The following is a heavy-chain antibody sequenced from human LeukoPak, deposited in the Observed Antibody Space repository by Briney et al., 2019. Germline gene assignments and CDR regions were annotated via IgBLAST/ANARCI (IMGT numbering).Heavy chain of an antibody. CDR2: IYSGGTT. D-gene: IGHD4-17*01. J-gene: IGHJ1*01. Sequence: GGSLRLSCAASGFTVSSNYMSWVRQAPGKGLEWVSVIYSGGTTYYADSVKGRFTISRDNSKNTPYLQMNSLRAEDTAVYYCARVDYGDYQYFQHWGQGTLVTVSS. V-gene: IGHV3-53*01. CDR3: ARVDYGDYQYFQH. CDR1: GFTVSSNY.